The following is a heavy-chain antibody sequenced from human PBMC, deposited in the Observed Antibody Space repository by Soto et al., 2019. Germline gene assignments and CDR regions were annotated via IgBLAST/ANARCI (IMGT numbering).Heavy chain of an antibody. CDR1: GFIFSTYS. D-gene: IGHD6-19*01. V-gene: IGHV3-48*01. J-gene: IGHJ4*02. Sequence: EVQLVESGGDLVQPGGSLRLSCAASGFIFSTYSMNWVRQAPGKGLEGVSSISSSSTIYYADSVKGRFTISRDNVKNSLYLQMHSLRAEDTAVYYCARERGSGWTFDYWGQGTLVTVSS. CDR3: ARERGSGWTFDY. CDR2: ISSSSTI.